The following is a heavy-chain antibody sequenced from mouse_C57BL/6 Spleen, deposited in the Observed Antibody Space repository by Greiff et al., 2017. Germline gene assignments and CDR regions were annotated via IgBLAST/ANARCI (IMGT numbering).Heavy chain of an antibody. CDR1: GYTFTSYW. CDR3: ARDDYYPIAY. Sequence: VQLQQPGAELVKPWALVTLSCKVSGYTFTSYWLHWVKQRPGQGLEWIGMIHPNSGSTNYNEKFKSKATLTVDKSSSIAYRQLSSLTSGDSAFYYCARDDYYPIAYWSQGTLVTVSA. J-gene: IGHJ3*01. CDR2: IHPNSGST. V-gene: IGHV1-64*01. D-gene: IGHD2-3*01.